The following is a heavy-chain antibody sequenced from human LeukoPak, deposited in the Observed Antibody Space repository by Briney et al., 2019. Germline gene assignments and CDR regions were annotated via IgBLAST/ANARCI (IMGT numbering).Heavy chain of an antibody. J-gene: IGHJ3*02. V-gene: IGHV4-61*02. Sequence: KPSETLSLTCSVSGGSISRAGYFWTWIRQPAGKRLEWIGRIYASGSTNYNPSLVSRVALSIDTSRNQFSLRLSSVTAADTAVYYCARDNLPAGINDAFDIWGQGTRVTVSS. CDR2: IYASGST. D-gene: IGHD6-13*01. CDR3: ARDNLPAGINDAFDI. CDR1: GGSISRAGYF.